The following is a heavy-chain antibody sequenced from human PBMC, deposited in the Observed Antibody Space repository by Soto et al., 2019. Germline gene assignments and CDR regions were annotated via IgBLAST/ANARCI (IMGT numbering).Heavy chain of an antibody. D-gene: IGHD5-12*01. Sequence: QVQLVQSGAEVKKPGASVKVSCKASGYTFTGYYMHWVRQAPGQGLEWMGWINPNSGGTNYARKFQGWVTMTRDTSISTAYMELSRLRSDDTAVYYCAREKSGYPQAFDIWGQGTMVTVSS. V-gene: IGHV1-2*04. CDR1: GYTFTGYY. J-gene: IGHJ3*02. CDR2: INPNSGGT. CDR3: AREKSGYPQAFDI.